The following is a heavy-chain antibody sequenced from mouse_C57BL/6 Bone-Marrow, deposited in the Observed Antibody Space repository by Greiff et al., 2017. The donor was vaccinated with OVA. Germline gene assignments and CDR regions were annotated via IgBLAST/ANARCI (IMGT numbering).Heavy chain of an antibody. CDR1: GYTFTSYW. D-gene: IGHD1-1*01. Sequence: VQLQQPGAELVMPGASVKLSCKASGYTFTSYWMHWVKQRPGQGLEWIGEIDPSDSYTNYNQKFKGKSTLTVDKSSSTAYMQLSSLTSEDSAVYYCARFSIYYYGSAFAYWGQGTLVTVSA. V-gene: IGHV1-69*01. CDR3: ARFSIYYYGSAFAY. J-gene: IGHJ3*01. CDR2: IDPSDSYT.